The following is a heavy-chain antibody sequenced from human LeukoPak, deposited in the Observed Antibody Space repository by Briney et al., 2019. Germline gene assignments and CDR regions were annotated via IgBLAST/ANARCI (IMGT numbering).Heavy chain of an antibody. Sequence: PSETLSLTCTVSGGSISSYCWSWIRQPPGKGLDWIGYIDYSGTTNYNPSLKSRVTISVDTSKNQFSLKLSSVTTADTAVYYCASFRVAGMYYSDYWGQGILVTVSS. V-gene: IGHV4-59*08. CDR1: GGSISSYC. J-gene: IGHJ4*02. CDR2: IDYSGTT. D-gene: IGHD3-3*01. CDR3: ASFRVAGMYYSDY.